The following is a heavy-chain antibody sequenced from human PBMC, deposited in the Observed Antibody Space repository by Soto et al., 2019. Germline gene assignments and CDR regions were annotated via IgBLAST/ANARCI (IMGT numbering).Heavy chain of an antibody. V-gene: IGHV4-39*01. Sequence: SETLSLTCTVSGGSISSSSYYWGWIRQPPGKGLEWIGSIYYSGSTYYNPSLKSRVTISVDTSKNQFSLRLTSVTAADTAVYYCATHPPYGPLDHWGQGTLVTVSS. CDR1: GGSISSSSYY. CDR3: ATHPPYGPLDH. D-gene: IGHD4-17*01. CDR2: IYYSGST. J-gene: IGHJ4*02.